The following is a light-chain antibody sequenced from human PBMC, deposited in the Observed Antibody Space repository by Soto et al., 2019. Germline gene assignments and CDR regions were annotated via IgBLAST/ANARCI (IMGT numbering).Light chain of an antibody. V-gene: IGLV3-9*01. J-gene: IGLJ1*01. CDR3: QVWDSSTVG. CDR2: RDT. CDR1: VIGSEN. Sequence: SYELTQPLSVSVALGQTARVTCGGNVIGSENVHWYQQKPGQAPVLVIYRDTNRPSGIPERFTGSSSGNTATLTITRVQAGDDADYYCQVWDSSTVGFGTGTKLTVL.